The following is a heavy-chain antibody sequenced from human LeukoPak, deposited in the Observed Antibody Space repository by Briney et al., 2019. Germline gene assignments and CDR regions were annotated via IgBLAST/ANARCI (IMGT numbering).Heavy chain of an antibody. V-gene: IGHV1-2*02. J-gene: IGHJ5*02. CDR1: GYTFTGYY. D-gene: IGHD2-2*01. CDR3: ARVKSGGPDIVVVPAAKKGPNNWFDP. Sequence: ASVKVSCKASGYTFTGYYMHWVRQAPGQGLEWMGWINPNSGGTNYAQKFQGRVTMTRDTSISTAYMELSRLRSDDTAVYYCARVKSGGPDIVVVPAAKKGPNNWFDPWGQGTLVTVSS. CDR2: INPNSGGT.